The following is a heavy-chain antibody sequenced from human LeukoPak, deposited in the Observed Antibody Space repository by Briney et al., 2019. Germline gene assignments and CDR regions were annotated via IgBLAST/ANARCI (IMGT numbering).Heavy chain of an antibody. CDR3: SRSPLRGDLYFFDY. CDR1: GFTFGDYA. V-gene: IGHV3-49*04. D-gene: IGHD3-10*01. J-gene: IGHJ4*02. CDR2: IRSKAYGGTT. Sequence: GGSLRLSCTASGFTFGDYAMSWVRQAPGKGLEWVGFIRSKAYGGTTEYAASVKGRFTISRDDSKSIAYLQMNSLKTEDTAVYYCSRSPLRGDLYFFDYWGQGTLVTVSS.